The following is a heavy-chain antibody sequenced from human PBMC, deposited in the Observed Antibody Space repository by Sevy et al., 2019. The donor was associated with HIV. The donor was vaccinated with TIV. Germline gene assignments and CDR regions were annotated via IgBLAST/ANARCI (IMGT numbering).Heavy chain of an antibody. J-gene: IGHJ5*02. Sequence: GGSLRLSCAASGFTFSNAWMSWVRQAPGKGLEWVGRIKSKTDGGTTDYAAPVKGRFTISRDDSKNMLYLQMNSLKTEDTAVYYCTTTNPVTYYDFWSGYYTGMGWFDPWGQGTLVTVSS. CDR2: IKSKTDGGTT. D-gene: IGHD3-3*01. CDR3: TTTNPVTYYDFWSGYYTGMGWFDP. CDR1: GFTFSNAW. V-gene: IGHV3-15*01.